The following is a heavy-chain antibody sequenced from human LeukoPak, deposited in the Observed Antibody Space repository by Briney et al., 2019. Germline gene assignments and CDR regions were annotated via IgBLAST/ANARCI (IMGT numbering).Heavy chain of an antibody. D-gene: IGHD3-22*01. CDR1: GFTFSDYY. J-gene: IGHJ4*02. V-gene: IGHV3-11*04. Sequence: GGSLRLSCAASGFTFSDYYMSWIRQAPGKGLEWVSYISSSGSTIYYANSVKGRFTISSDNAKNSLYLQINSLRAEDTAVYYCARESLLYYWTNYYFDYWGQGTLVTVSS. CDR2: ISSSGSTI. CDR3: ARESLLYYWTNYYFDY.